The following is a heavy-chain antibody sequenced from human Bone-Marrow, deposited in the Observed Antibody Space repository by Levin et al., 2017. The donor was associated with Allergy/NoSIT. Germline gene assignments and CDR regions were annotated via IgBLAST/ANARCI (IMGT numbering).Heavy chain of an antibody. D-gene: IGHD3-10*01. CDR2: IDHSGST. Sequence: SSETLSLTCAVYGGFFSGYYWTWIRQPPGKGLEWIGEIDHSGSTNYSPSLKSRVTISVDTSKNQFSLNLISVTAADTAVYYCAGGRAPVPRLGAWFDPWGQGALVTVAS. CDR3: AGGRAPVPRLGAWFDP. J-gene: IGHJ5*02. V-gene: IGHV4-34*01. CDR1: GGFFSGYY.